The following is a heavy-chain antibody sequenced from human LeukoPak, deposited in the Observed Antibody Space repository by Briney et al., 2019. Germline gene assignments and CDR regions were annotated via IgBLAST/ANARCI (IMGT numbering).Heavy chain of an antibody. CDR3: ARIMVRGVRPFGY. V-gene: IGHV1-69*13. CDR2: IIPIFGTA. Sequence: GASVKVSCKASGGTFSSYAISWVRQAPGQGLEWMGGIIPIFGTANYAQKFQGRVTITADESTSTAYMELSSLRSEDTAVYYCARIMVRGVRPFGYWGQGTLVTVSS. J-gene: IGHJ4*02. D-gene: IGHD3-10*01. CDR1: GGTFSSYA.